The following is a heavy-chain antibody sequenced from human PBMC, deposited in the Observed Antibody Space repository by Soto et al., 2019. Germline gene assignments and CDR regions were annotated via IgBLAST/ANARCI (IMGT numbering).Heavy chain of an antibody. J-gene: IGHJ6*02. CDR2: IGTAGDT. Sequence: SGGSLRLSCAASGFTFSSYDMHWVRQATGKGLEWVSAIGTAGDTYYPGSVKGRFTISRENAKNSLYLQMNSLRAEDTAVYYCARDSSSWGPRATSYGMDVWGQGTTVTVSS. CDR1: GFTFSSYD. CDR3: ARDSSSWGPRATSYGMDV. V-gene: IGHV3-13*01. D-gene: IGHD6-13*01.